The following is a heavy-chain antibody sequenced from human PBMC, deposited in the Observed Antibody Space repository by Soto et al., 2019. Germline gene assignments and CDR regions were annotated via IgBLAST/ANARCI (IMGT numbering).Heavy chain of an antibody. Sequence: GGSLRLSCTASGFTFGDYAMSWFRQAPGKGLEWVGFIRSKAYGGTTEYAASVKGRFTISRDDSKSIAYLQMNSLKTEDTAVYYCTRDATIVVVVATTPDYWGQGTLVTVSS. V-gene: IGHV3-49*03. CDR1: GFTFGDYA. D-gene: IGHD2-15*01. J-gene: IGHJ4*02. CDR3: TRDATIVVVVATTPDY. CDR2: IRSKAYGGTT.